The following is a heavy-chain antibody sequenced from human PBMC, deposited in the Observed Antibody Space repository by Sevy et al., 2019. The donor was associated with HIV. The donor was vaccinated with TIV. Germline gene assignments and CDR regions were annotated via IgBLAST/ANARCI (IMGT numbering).Heavy chain of an antibody. J-gene: IGHJ4*02. V-gene: IGHV1-18*01. CDR1: GYTFTNYG. D-gene: IGHD3-22*01. CDR3: AREGTLVTMII. CDR2: INPHNGNT. Sequence: ASVKVSCKASGYTFTNYGISWVRQAPGQGLEWMGWINPHNGNTKYAQKLQGRVTMTTDISTNTAYMEVRSLRSDDTAVYYCAREGTLVTMIIWGQGTLVTVSS.